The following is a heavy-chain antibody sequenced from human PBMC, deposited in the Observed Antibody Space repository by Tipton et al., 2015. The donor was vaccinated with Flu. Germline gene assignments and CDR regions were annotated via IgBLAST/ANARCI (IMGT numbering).Heavy chain of an antibody. CDR2: IFYTGNT. Sequence: LRLSCTVSGASISSYYWSWIRQPPGKGLEWIGSIFYTGNTDYSPSLKSRVTISLDTSKNQFSLELTSMTAADTAVYYCARVNRSWLVPWGQGTLVTVSS. CDR3: ARVNRSWLVP. D-gene: IGHD2/OR15-2a*01. CDR1: GASISSYY. V-gene: IGHV4-59*01. J-gene: IGHJ5*02.